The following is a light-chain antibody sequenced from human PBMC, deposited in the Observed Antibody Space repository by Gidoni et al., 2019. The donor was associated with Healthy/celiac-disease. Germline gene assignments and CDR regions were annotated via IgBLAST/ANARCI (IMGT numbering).Light chain of an antibody. CDR1: SGSIASNY. V-gene: IGLV6-57*04. Sequence: NFMLPQPHSVSESPGQTVTISCTRSSGSIASNYVQWYQQRPGSAPTTVIYEDNQRPSGVPDRFSGSIDSSSNSASLTISGLKTEDEADYYCQSYDSSSWVFGGGTKLTVL. J-gene: IGLJ3*02. CDR3: QSYDSSSWV. CDR2: EDN.